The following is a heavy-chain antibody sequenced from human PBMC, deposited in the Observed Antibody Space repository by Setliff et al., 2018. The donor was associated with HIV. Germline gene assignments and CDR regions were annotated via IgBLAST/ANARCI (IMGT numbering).Heavy chain of an antibody. Sequence: SVKVSCKASGGTFSSYIINWVRQAPGQGLEWMGGIIPIFDTTNYAQKFQGRVTITTDESTSTAYMELSSLRSDDTAVYYCARGRNYDSSGYGDYYYYMDVWGKGTTVTVSS. CDR1: GGTFSSYI. D-gene: IGHD3-22*01. J-gene: IGHJ6*03. V-gene: IGHV1-69*05. CDR3: ARGRNYDSSGYGDYYYYMDV. CDR2: IIPIFDTT.